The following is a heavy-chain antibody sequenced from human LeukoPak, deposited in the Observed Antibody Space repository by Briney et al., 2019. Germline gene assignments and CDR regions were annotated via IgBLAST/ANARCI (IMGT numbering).Heavy chain of an antibody. V-gene: IGHV1-18*01. CDR1: GYTFTSYG. Sequence: ASVKVSCKASGYTFTSYGISWVRQAPGQGLEGMVWISAYNGNTNYAQKLQVRVTMTKDTSQSTAYMELRSLRSDDTAVYYCARDEGKTGNWFDPWGQGTLVTVSS. J-gene: IGHJ5*02. CDR3: ARDEGKTGNWFDP. CDR2: ISAYNGNT.